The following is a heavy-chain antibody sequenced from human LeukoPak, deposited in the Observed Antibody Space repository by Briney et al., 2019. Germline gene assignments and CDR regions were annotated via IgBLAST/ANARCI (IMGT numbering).Heavy chain of an antibody. D-gene: IGHD6-19*01. CDR1: GFTFSTYN. CDR2: ISSSSSYT. V-gene: IGHV3-21*01. J-gene: IGHJ4*02. CDR3: AREAVAGTKDFDY. Sequence: WGSLRLSCAASGFTFSTYNMHWVRQAPGKGLEWVSSISSSSSYTYYADSVKGRFTISRDNAKNSLYLQMNSLRAEDTAVYYCAREAVAGTKDFDYWGQGTLVTVSS.